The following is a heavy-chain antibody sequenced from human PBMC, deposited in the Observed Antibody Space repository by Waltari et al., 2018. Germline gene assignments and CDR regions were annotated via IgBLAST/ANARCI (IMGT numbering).Heavy chain of an antibody. CDR1: GFTFSTYW. CDR3: VRKGLPDN. J-gene: IGHJ3*01. Sequence: EVPLVESGGGLVQPGGSLRLPCAASGFTFSTYWMAWVRQPPGKGLEWLVNINQDGSVMYYVDSVKGRFSISRDNSKNSIYLQMNSLRPEDTALYYCVRKGLPDNWGQGTMVTVSS. D-gene: IGHD2-15*01. V-gene: IGHV3-7*01. CDR2: INQDGSVM.